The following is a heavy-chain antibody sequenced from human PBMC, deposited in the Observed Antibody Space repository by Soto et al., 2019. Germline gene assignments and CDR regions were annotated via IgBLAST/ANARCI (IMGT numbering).Heavy chain of an antibody. D-gene: IGHD1-1*01. J-gene: IGHJ4*02. V-gene: IGHV1-69*13. CDR3: ARGATRLRNTFDY. CDR2: IIPIFASP. CDR1: GGTFTNYE. Sequence: SVKVSCKASGGTFTNYEISWVRQAPGQGLEWMGGIIPIFASPKYAQRFQGRVTITADESTQTAYMELSSLRSEDTAVYYCARGATRLRNTFDYWGQGTLVTVSS.